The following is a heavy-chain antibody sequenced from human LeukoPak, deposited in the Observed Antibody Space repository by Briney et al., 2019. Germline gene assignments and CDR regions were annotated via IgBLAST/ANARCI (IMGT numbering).Heavy chain of an antibody. CDR2: IYGGGST. J-gene: IGHJ6*03. D-gene: IGHD3-10*01. V-gene: IGHV3-53*01. CDR3: ASGSGSYRTPYYYMDV. Sequence: GGSLRLSCAASGGTLCSSSMSPGRQAPGKGLQGGAVIYGGGSTYYADSVKGRFTISRDNSKNPLYLQMHSLRAEDTAVYYCASGSGSYRTPYYYMDVWGTGTTVTVSS. CDR1: GGTLCSSS.